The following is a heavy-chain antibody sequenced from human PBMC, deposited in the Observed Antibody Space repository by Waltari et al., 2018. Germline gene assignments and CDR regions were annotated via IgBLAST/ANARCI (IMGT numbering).Heavy chain of an antibody. D-gene: IGHD2-8*01. Sequence: EVQLLESGGGLVQPGGSLRLSCAASGFTFRSHAIRWVRQAPGKGLEWVSAISGSGGSTYYADSVKGRFTISRDNSKNTLYLQMNSLRAEDTAVYYCAKDNGYYFDYWGQGTLVTVSS. V-gene: IGHV3-23*01. CDR3: AKDNGYYFDY. CDR2: ISGSGGST. J-gene: IGHJ4*02. CDR1: GFTFRSHA.